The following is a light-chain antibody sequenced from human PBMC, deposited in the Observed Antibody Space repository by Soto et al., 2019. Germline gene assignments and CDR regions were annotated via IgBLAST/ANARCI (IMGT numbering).Light chain of an antibody. J-gene: IGKJ5*01. Sequence: VFTQAPGILSLSPGARATLSCRASQRVSTFLAWYQQRTGPAPRLLISEASNRATGIPARFSANVSGTDFTLNLCSLEPEDGEVDDGQQYKNWLLTFGGGTRLEIK. V-gene: IGKV3-11*01. CDR2: EAS. CDR3: QQYKNWLLT. CDR1: QRVSTF.